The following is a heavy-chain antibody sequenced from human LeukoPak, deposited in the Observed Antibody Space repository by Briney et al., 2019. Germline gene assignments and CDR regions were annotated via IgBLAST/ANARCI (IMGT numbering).Heavy chain of an antibody. V-gene: IGHV1-18*01. CDR1: VYTFTTYG. CDR3: ARDLIAARPGWFDP. Sequence: ASVKVSCKASVYTFTTYGINGVRQAPGEGLEWMGWISAYNDNTNYAQNLQGRVTLTTDTSASTAYIELRSLRSDDTAVYYCARDLIAARPGWFDPWGQGTLVIVSS. CDR2: ISAYNDNT. J-gene: IGHJ5*02. D-gene: IGHD6-6*01.